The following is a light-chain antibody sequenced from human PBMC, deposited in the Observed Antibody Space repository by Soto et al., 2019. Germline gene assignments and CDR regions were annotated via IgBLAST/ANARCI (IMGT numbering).Light chain of an antibody. CDR1: SSDVGSYNY. Sequence: QSVLTQPASVSGSPGQSITISCTGTSSDVGSYNYVSWYQQYPGKAPKLMIYDVSNRPSGVSYRFSGSKSGNTASLTISGPKGGEEADYNCTPYQTRDTQVVFAGGTKPPVL. V-gene: IGLV2-14*01. CDR2: DVS. J-gene: IGLJ3*02. CDR3: TPYQTRDTQVV.